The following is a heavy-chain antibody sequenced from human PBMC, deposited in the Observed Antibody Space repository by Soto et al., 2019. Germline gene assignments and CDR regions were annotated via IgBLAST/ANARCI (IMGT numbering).Heavy chain of an antibody. CDR3: ARDWVKRPYGMDV. Sequence: SLTCTVSGGSISSGDYYCSWIREPPWKGLEWIGYIYYSGSTYYNPSLKSRVTISVDTSKNQFSLKLSSVTAADTAVYYCARDWVKRPYGMDVWGQGTTVTVSS. CDR1: GGSISSGDYY. CDR2: IYYSGST. J-gene: IGHJ6*02. V-gene: IGHV4-30-4*01. D-gene: IGHD3-16*01.